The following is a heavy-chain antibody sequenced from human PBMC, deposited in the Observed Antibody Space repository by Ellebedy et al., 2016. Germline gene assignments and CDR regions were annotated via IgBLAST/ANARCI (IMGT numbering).Heavy chain of an antibody. D-gene: IGHD4-23*01. CDR2: TNNR. CDR3: ARDTRDGVGTSGAFYDP. V-gene: IGHV1-18*01. CDR1: GYSFMNHD. Sequence: ASVKVSXKASGYSFMNHDISWVRQAPGQGLEWIGVTNNRNHAQKFQGRVSMTADTSTTTAYMELRSLRFDDTAVYYCARDTRDGVGTSGAFYDPWGQGTLVTVS. J-gene: IGHJ5*02.